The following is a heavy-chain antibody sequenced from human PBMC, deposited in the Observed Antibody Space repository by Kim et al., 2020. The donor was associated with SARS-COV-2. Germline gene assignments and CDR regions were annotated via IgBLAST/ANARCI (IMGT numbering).Heavy chain of an antibody. J-gene: IGHJ4*01. CDR1: GGSIRSYY. V-gene: IGHV4-59*01. D-gene: IGHD3-22*01. Sequence: SETLSLTCTVSGGSIRSYYWSWIRKPPGKGLEWIGYVYYSGNTNQNPSLKSRVTISVDTSKNQISLTLTSVTAADTAVYYCARGPMVSGYFYWGQGILVT. CDR3: ARGPMVSGYFY. CDR2: VYYSGNT.